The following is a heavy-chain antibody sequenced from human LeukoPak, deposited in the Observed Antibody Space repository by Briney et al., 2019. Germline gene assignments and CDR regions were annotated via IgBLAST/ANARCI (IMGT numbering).Heavy chain of an antibody. CDR1: GYTFTSYD. CDR2: MNPNSGNT. Sequence: WASVKVSCKASGYTFTSYDINWVRQATGQGLEWMGWMNPNSGNTGYAQKFQGRVTMTRNTSISTAYMELSSLRSEDTAVYYCARAHSVDGYYYYGMDVWGQGTTVTVSS. V-gene: IGHV1-8*01. J-gene: IGHJ6*02. CDR3: ARAHSVDGYYYYGMDV. D-gene: IGHD5-12*01.